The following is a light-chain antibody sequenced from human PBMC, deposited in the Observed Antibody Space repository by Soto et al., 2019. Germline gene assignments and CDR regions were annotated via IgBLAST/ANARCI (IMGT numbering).Light chain of an antibody. CDR3: SSYTSSSTLVV. CDR2: DVS. CDR1: SSDVGTYKS. V-gene: IGLV2-14*01. Sequence: QSALTQPASVSGSPGQSITISCTGTSSDVGTYKSVSWYQQHPGKAPKLMIYDVSNRPSGVSNRFSGSKSDNTASLTISGLQAEDEADYYCSSYTSSSTLVVFGGGTKLTVL. J-gene: IGLJ2*01.